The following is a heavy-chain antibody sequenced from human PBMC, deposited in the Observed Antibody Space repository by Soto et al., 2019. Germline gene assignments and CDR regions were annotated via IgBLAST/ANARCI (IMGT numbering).Heavy chain of an antibody. D-gene: IGHD3-10*01. V-gene: IGHV3-23*01. J-gene: IGHJ4*02. CDR1: GFTFSSYA. CDR3: AKDLWFGELSPEDY. CDR2: ISGDGGST. Sequence: EVQLLESGGGLVQPGGSLRLSCAASGFTFSSYAKSWVRQAPGKGLEWVSTISGDGGSTYYADSVMGRFTISRDDSKKTVYLQMNCPRAEDTAVYYCAKDLWFGELSPEDYWGQGTLVTVSS.